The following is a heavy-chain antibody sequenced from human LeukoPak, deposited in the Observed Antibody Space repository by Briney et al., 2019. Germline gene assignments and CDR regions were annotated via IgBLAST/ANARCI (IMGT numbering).Heavy chain of an antibody. Sequence: GGALRLSCAASGFAFNNDAMTWVRQPPGKGLEWVSTIVGDSTIEYYADSVKGRFTISSDNSKTMLFLHMNSLRAEDTAIYYCARQPYFYYYLDVWGKGTTVTVTS. CDR2: IVGDSTIE. D-gene: IGHD5-18*01. CDR3: ARQPYFYYYLDV. V-gene: IGHV3-23*01. CDR1: GFAFNNDA. J-gene: IGHJ6*03.